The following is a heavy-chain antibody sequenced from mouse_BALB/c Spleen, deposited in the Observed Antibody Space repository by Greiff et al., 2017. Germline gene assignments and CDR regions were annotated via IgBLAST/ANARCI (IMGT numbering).Heavy chain of an antibody. CDR2: ISYSGST. CDR3: ARWDYDYDAWFAY. D-gene: IGHD2-4*01. CDR1: GDSITSGY. V-gene: IGHV3-8*02. Sequence: EVQLVESGPSLVKPSQTLSLTCSVTGDSITSGYWNWIRKFPGNKLEYMGYISYSGSTYYNPSLKSRISITRDTSKNQYYLQLNSVTTEDTATYYCARWDYDYDAWFAYWGQGTLVTVSA. J-gene: IGHJ3*01.